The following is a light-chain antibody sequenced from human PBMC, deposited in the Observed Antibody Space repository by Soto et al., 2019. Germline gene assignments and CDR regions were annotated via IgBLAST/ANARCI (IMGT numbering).Light chain of an antibody. CDR3: SSYTSSSTLYV. CDR2: EVN. V-gene: IGLV2-14*01. J-gene: IGLJ1*01. CDR1: SSDVGGYTY. Sequence: QSALTQPASVSGSRRQSITISGTGASSDVGGYTYVSWYQQHPGKAPKLIIYEVNNRPSGVSHRFSGSKSGNTASLTISGLQAEDEADYYCSSYTSSSTLYVFGTGTKVTVL.